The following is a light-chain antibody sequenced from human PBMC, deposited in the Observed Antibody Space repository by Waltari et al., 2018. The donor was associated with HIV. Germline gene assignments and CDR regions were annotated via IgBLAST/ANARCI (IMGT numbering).Light chain of an antibody. V-gene: IGLV1-51*01. Sequence: QSVLTQPPSVSEAPGQKVTISCSGSSSNIGNNYVSWYQQLPGTAPKVLIYDNNKRPSGIPDRFSGSKSGTSATLGITGLQTGDEADYYCGTWDSSLSAGVFGGGTKLTVL. CDR2: DNN. J-gene: IGLJ2*01. CDR1: SSNIGNNY. CDR3: GTWDSSLSAGV.